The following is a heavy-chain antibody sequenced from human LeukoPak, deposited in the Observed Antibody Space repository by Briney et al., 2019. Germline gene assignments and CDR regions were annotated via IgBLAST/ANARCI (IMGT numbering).Heavy chain of an antibody. CDR1: GFTFSSYT. CDR3: ARDAYSSSWYGYDWFDP. V-gene: IGHV3-23*01. Sequence: AGGSLRLSCAASGFTFSSYTMSWVRQAPGKGLEWVSTITTSDGNTYYADSVKGRFTVSRDNSKNTLYLQMNSLRAEDTAVYYCARDAYSSSWYGYDWFDPWGQGTLVTVSS. J-gene: IGHJ5*02. D-gene: IGHD6-13*01. CDR2: ITTSDGNT.